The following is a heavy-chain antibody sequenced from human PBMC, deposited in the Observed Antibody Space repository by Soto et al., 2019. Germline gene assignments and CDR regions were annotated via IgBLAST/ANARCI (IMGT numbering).Heavy chain of an antibody. D-gene: IGHD6-6*01. CDR3: ANGPDKPSPEYYY. CDR1: GFTFSNYG. Sequence: QVQLVESGGGVVQPGRSLRLSCAASGFTFSNYGMHWVRQAPGKGLEWVAYITYDETTRFYADSVKGRFTVSRDNSKNTLYLQMNSLRGEDTAVYYCANGPDKPSPEYYYWGQGTLVTVSS. J-gene: IGHJ4*02. V-gene: IGHV3-30*18. CDR2: ITYDETTR.